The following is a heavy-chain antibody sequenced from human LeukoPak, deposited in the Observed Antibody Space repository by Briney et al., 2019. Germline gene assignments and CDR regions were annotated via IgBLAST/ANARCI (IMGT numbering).Heavy chain of an antibody. J-gene: IGHJ3*01. CDR3: VRDSGNADVVVPGRDAFDL. CDR1: GFTFSSYG. CDR2: ISYDGSNK. D-gene: IGHD2-2*01. Sequence: GGSLRLSCAASGFTFSSYGMHWVRQAPGKGLEWVAVISYDGSNKYYADSVKGRFTISRDNSKSTVYLQMNRLRAEDTAVYYCVRDSGNADVVVPGRDAFDLWGQGTMVTISS. V-gene: IGHV3-30*03.